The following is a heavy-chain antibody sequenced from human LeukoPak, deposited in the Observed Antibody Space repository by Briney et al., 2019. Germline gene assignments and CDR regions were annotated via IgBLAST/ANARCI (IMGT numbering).Heavy chain of an antibody. J-gene: IGHJ4*02. Sequence: PGGSLRLSCAASGFTFSDYWMTWVRQAPGKGLEWVGNIKPDGSEKYYVDSVRGRFTISRDNAKNSLYLQMNSLRVEDTAVYYFAFYLYWWSDLGYWGQGTLVTVSP. CDR2: IKPDGSEK. CDR1: GFTFSDYW. V-gene: IGHV3-7*01. CDR3: AFYLYWWSDLGY. D-gene: IGHD2-8*02.